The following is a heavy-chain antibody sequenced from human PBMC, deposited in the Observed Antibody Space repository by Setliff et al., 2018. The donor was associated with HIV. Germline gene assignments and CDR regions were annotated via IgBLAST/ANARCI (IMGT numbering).Heavy chain of an antibody. CDR2: VSGSGDST. CDR1: GFTFSSSA. V-gene: IGHV3-23*01. CDR3: ASPYLPIAAAGTGLSFDY. Sequence: PGGSLRLSCAASGFTFSSSALSWVRQAPGKGLEWVSSVSGSGDSTYYADSVKGRFTISRDNSRNPLYLQMNSLRAEETAGYYCASPYLPIAAAGTGLSFDYWGQGTRVTVAS. D-gene: IGHD6-13*01. J-gene: IGHJ4*02.